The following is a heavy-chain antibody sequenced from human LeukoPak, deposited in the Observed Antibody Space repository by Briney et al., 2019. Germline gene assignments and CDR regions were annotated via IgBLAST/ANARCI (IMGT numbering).Heavy chain of an antibody. CDR3: ARDRLIVVITTGFDP. CDR1: GGSISSSSYY. Sequence: SETLSLTCTVSGGSISSSSYYWGWIRQPPGKGLEWIGSIYYSGSTYYNPSLKSRVTISVDTSKNQFSLKLSSVTAADTAVYYCARDRLIVVITTGFDPWGQGTLVTVSS. CDR2: IYYSGST. D-gene: IGHD3-22*01. J-gene: IGHJ5*02. V-gene: IGHV4-39*07.